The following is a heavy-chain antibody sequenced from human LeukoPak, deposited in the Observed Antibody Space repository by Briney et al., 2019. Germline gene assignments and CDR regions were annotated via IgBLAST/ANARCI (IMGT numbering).Heavy chain of an antibody. J-gene: IGHJ3*02. D-gene: IGHD6-19*01. CDR1: GGSISSYY. CDR3: ARGTSGWYSLVLWGDAFDI. V-gene: IGHV4-59*01. CDR2: IYYSGST. Sequence: KPSETLSLTCTVSGGSISSYYWSWIRQPPGKGLEWIGYIYYSGSTNYNPSLKSRVTISVDTSKNQFSLKLSSVTAADTAVYYCARGTSGWYSLVLWGDAFDIWGQGTMVTVSS.